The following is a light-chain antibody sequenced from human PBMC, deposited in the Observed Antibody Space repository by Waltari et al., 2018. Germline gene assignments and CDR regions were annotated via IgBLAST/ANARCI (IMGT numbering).Light chain of an antibody. V-gene: IGLV1-47*02. Sequence: QSLLTQPPSASGTPGQRVPISCSGRRPTIGSYYVYWYQQLPGTAPKLLIDGNNQRPSGVPDRFSGSKSGTSGSLAISGLRSEDEADYYCAAWDDRLRGVVFGGGTKLTV. CDR3: AAWDDRLRGVV. J-gene: IGLJ2*01. CDR1: RPTIGSYY. CDR2: GNN.